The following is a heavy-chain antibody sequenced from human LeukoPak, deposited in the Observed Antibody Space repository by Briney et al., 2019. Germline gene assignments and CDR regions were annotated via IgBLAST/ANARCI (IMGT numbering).Heavy chain of an antibody. Sequence: PGGSLRLSCAASGFTFSDYSMNWVRQAPGKGLEWVSGINWNGGSTGYADSVKGRFTISRDNAKNSLYLQMNSLRAEDTALYYCARDGGEGYDYGDYGEGYFDYWGQGTLVTVSS. V-gene: IGHV3-20*04. CDR3: ARDGGEGYDYGDYGEGYFDY. CDR2: INWNGGST. J-gene: IGHJ4*02. CDR1: GFTFSDYS. D-gene: IGHD4-17*01.